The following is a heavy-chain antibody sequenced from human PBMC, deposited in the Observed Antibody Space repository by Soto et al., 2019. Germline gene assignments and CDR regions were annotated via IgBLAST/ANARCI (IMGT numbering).Heavy chain of an antibody. CDR2: ISYTGTT. J-gene: IGHJ4*02. CDR3: ARLVVVAPVANV. Sequence: SETLSLTCSVSFTSFSSNSYHWGWMRQPPGKGLEWIGSISYTGTTYYSPSLKRRVTISADTSKKQFSLKLDSATAADTAVYYCARLVVVAPVANVWGQGTLVTVSS. CDR1: FTSFSSNSYH. D-gene: IGHD2-15*01. V-gene: IGHV4-39*01.